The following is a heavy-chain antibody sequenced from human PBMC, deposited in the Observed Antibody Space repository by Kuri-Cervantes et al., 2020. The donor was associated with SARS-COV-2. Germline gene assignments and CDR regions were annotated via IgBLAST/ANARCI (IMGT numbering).Heavy chain of an antibody. CDR2: IYYRGNT. J-gene: IGHJ4*02. D-gene: IGHD3-3*01. CDR3: AIVNTWCGYEDDVDY. Sequence: SETLSLTCTVSGGPISSYYWSWIRQPPGKGLEWFGYIYYRGNTNYNPSRKVRVTISVDTSKIQFTLKLISVTAADTAFYYCAIVNTWCGYEDDVDYWGQGTLVTVSS. CDR1: GGPISSYY. V-gene: IGHV4-59*12.